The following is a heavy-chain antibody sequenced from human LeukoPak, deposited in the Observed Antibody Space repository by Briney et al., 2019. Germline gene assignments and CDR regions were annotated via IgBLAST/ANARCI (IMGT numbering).Heavy chain of an antibody. CDR3: AREGYSSGGFP. Sequence: SETLSLTCTVSGYSISSGYYWGWIRQPPGKGLEWIGSIYHSGSTYYNPSLKSRVTISVDTSKNQFSLKLSSVTAADTAVYYCAREGYSSGGFPWGQGTLVTVSS. CDR1: GYSISSGYY. V-gene: IGHV4-38-2*02. D-gene: IGHD6-19*01. J-gene: IGHJ5*02. CDR2: IYHSGST.